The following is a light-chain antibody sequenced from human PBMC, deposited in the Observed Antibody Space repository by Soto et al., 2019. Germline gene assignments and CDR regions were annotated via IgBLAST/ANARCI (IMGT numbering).Light chain of an antibody. Sequence: QSALTQPPSASGSPGQSLTISCTGTSSDVGFYNFVSWYQQRPGKAPKLVIYEVTKRPSGVLDRFSGSKSGSTASLTVSGLQADDEADYYCASYAGTRLFVFGSGTKLTVL. J-gene: IGLJ6*01. CDR1: SSDVGFYNF. CDR3: ASYAGTRLFV. CDR2: EVT. V-gene: IGLV2-8*01.